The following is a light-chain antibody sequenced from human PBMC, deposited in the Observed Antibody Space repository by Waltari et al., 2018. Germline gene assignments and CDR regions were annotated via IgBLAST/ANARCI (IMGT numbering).Light chain of an antibody. V-gene: IGLV1-51*02. CDR1: SPNIGNNY. CDR3: GTWDSSLSGAV. CDR2: EDT. J-gene: IGLJ7*01. Sequence: QSVLTQPPSVSAAPGQRVTISCSGGSPNIGNNYVSWYRQFPGTAPKLLIYEDTARPSGIPGRFSGSKSCTSATLDITGLQAGDEADYYCGTWDSSLSGAVFGGGTHLTVL.